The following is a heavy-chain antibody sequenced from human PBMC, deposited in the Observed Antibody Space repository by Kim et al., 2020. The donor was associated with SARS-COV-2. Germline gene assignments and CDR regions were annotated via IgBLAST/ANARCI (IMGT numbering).Heavy chain of an antibody. Sequence: SETLSLTCAVYGGSFSGYYWSWIRQPPGKGLEWIGEINHSGSTNYNPSLKSRVTISVDTSKNQFSLKLSSVTAADTAVYYCARGHRFGLRYFDWLGRGGMDVWGQGTTVTVSS. D-gene: IGHD3-9*01. V-gene: IGHV4-34*01. CDR2: INHSGST. CDR1: GGSFSGYY. CDR3: ARGHRFGLRYFDWLGRGGMDV. J-gene: IGHJ6*02.